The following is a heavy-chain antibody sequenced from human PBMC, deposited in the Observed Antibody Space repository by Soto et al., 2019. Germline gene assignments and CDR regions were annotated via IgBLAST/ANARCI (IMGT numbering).Heavy chain of an antibody. CDR2: IYWNDDK. V-gene: IGHV2-5*01. J-gene: IGHJ4*02. Sequence: QITLKESGPTLVNPTQPLTLTCTFSGFSLSTSGVGVGWCRQPPGKALEWLALIYWNDDKRYSPSPKTSRTITKDTSKNQMLHTQTNMDPVDTATYYCAPRRPGSSGWWFDYWGQGTLVTVSS. D-gene: IGHD6-19*01. CDR1: GFSLSTSGVG. CDR3: APRRPGSSGWWFDY.